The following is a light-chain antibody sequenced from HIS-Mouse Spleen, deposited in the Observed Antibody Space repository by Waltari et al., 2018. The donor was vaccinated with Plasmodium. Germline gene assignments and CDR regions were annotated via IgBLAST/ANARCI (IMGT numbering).Light chain of an antibody. CDR1: QSISSY. CDR3: QQSYSTWT. J-gene: IGKJ1*01. CDR2: AAS. V-gene: IGKV1-39*01. Sequence: DIQMTQSPSSLSASVGDRVTITCRASQSISSYLNWYQQTPGKAPKLLIYAASSLQSGVPSRFSGSGSGTDFTLTISSLQPEDFATYNCQQSYSTWTFGQGTKVEIK.